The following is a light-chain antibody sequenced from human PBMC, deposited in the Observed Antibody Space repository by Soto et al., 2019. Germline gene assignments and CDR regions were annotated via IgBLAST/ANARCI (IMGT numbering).Light chain of an antibody. Sequence: QSVLTQPSSVSGAPGQTVTISCTGSSSNIGAEYDVHWYQQLPGGAPKLLIYESSDRLSEVPDRFSGSKSGASASLAITGLQAEDEANYYCQSYDSSLSVVVFGGGTKLTVL. CDR2: ESS. CDR1: SSNIGAEYD. CDR3: QSYDSSLSVVV. J-gene: IGLJ2*01. V-gene: IGLV1-40*01.